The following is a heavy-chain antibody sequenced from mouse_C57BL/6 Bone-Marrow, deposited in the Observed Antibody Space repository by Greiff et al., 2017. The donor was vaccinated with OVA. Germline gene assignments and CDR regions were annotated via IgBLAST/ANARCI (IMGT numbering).Heavy chain of an antibody. CDR1: GFTFTDYY. CDR2: ISNKANGNTS. D-gene: IGHD1-1*01. J-gene: IGHJ4*01. CDR3: ARSFYYSD. Sequence: EVKLMESGGGLVQPGGSLSLSCAASGFTFTDYYMSWVRQPPGKALEWMGVISNKANGNTSEYSVSVKGRFTISRDNSQSMLYLQMNALRSEDSAAYYCARSFYYSDWGQGTSVTGSS. V-gene: IGHV7-3*01.